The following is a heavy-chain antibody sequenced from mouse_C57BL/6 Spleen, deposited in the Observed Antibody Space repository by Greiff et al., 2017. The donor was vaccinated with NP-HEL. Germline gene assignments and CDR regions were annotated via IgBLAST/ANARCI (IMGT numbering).Heavy chain of an antibody. D-gene: IGHD2-4*01. J-gene: IGHJ3*01. CDR2: ISDGGSYT. CDR3: ARDDDYDSFAY. CDR1: GFTFSSYA. Sequence: EVKLVESGGGLVKPGGSLKLSCAASGFTFSSYAMSWVRQTPEKRLEWVATISDGGSYTYYPDNVKGRFTISRDNAKNNLYLQMSHLKSEDTAMYYCARDDDYDSFAYWGQGTLVTVSA. V-gene: IGHV5-4*01.